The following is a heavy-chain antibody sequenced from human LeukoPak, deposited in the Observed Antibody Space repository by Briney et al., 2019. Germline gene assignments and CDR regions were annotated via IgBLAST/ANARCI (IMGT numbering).Heavy chain of an antibody. CDR2: MNHSGST. CDR1: GGSFSGYY. J-gene: IGHJ4*02. Sequence: SETLSLTCAVCGGSFSGYYWSWLRQPPGKGVEGSGEMNHSGSTNYHPSLNGRVPISVDPSKNQFSLKLSSVTAADTAVYYCARGIPRYYVYATLDYFDYWGQGTLVTVSS. V-gene: IGHV4-34*01. D-gene: IGHD2-8*01. CDR3: ARGIPRYYVYATLDYFDY.